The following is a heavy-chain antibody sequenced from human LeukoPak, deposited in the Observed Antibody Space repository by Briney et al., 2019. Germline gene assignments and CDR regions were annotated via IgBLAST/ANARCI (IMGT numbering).Heavy chain of an antibody. CDR2: ITASGTAM. V-gene: IGHV3-48*02. J-gene: IGHJ4*02. CDR3: ASSESYRFDY. Sequence: PGGSLRLSCAASGFTFSSYSMNWVRQAPGKGLEWVSHITASGTAMFYADSVKGRFTISRDNAKNSPYLQMNSLRDEDTAVYYCASSESYRFDYWGQGTLVTVSS. D-gene: IGHD1-26*01. CDR1: GFTFSSYS.